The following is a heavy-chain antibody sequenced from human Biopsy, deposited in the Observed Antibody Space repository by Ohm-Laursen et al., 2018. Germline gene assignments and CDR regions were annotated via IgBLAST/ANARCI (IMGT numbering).Heavy chain of an antibody. V-gene: IGHV4-4*07. Sequence: GTLSLTCSVSGTSIITYSWSWIRQRAGKGLEWIGRIYVSGSTNYNPSLKSRVTMTLDTSESRFSLELVSVTAADTAVYYCARDSPSYADYPLDSWGPGILVTVS. CDR3: ARDSPSYADYPLDS. D-gene: IGHD4-17*01. CDR1: GTSIITYS. CDR2: IYVSGST. J-gene: IGHJ4*02.